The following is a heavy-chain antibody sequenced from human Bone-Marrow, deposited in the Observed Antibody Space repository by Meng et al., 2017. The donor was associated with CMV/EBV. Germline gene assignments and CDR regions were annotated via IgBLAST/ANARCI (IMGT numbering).Heavy chain of an antibody. Sequence: GGSLKISFAASGLTVSSYAMYWVRQAPGKGPEWVAVISYDGSNINYAVSVKGRFTISRDNSKNSLYLQMNSLRTEDAALYYCAKDAAGVYGDYGVVDYWGQGTRVTVSS. CDR3: AKDAAGVYGDYGVVDY. D-gene: IGHD4-17*01. CDR2: ISYDGSNI. V-gene: IGHV3-30-3*01. CDR1: GLTVSSYA. J-gene: IGHJ4*02.